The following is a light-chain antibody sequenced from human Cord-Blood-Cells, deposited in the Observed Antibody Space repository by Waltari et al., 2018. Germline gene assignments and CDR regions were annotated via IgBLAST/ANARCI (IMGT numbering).Light chain of an antibody. J-gene: IGLJ2*01. V-gene: IGLV2-14*01. CDR1: SSHVGGYNY. CDR3: RSYTSSSTVV. CDR2: DVS. Sequence: QSALTQPASVSRCPGQWLTISCTGTSSHVGGYNYVSWYQQHPGKAPKLMIYDVSNRPSGVSNRFSGSKSGNTASLTISGLQAEDEADYYCRSYTSSSTVVFGGGTKLTVL.